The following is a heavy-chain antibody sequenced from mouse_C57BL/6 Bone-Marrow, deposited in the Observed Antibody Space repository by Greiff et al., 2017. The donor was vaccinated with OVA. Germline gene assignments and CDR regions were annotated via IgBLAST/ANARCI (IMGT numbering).Heavy chain of an antibody. CDR3: TTGAQATLPDC. CDR1: GFNIKDDY. J-gene: IGHJ2*01. Sequence: VQLQQSGAELVRPGASVKLSCTASGFNIKDDYMHWVKQRPEQGLEWIGWIDPENGDTEYASKFQGKATITADTSSNTAYLQLSSLTSEDTAVYYCTTGAQATLPDCWGQGTTLTVSS. CDR2: IDPENGDT. D-gene: IGHD3-2*02. V-gene: IGHV14-4*01.